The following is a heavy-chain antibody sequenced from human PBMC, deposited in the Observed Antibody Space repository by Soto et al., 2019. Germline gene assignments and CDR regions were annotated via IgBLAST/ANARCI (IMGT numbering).Heavy chain of an antibody. Sequence: SETLSLTCTVSGGSISSSGYYWSRIRQPPGKGLEWIGSIYYSGSTYYNPSLKSRVTISVDTSKNQFSLKLSSVTAADTAVYYCARILGGSSSSGDYYYRYGMDVWGKGTTVTVSS. V-gene: IGHV4-39*01. D-gene: IGHD6-6*01. J-gene: IGHJ6*04. CDR1: GGSISSSGYY. CDR3: ARILGGSSSSGDYYYRYGMDV. CDR2: IYYSGST.